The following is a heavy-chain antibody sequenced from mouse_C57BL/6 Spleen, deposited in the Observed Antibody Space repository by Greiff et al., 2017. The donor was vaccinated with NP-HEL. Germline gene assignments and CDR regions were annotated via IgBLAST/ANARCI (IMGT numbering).Heavy chain of an antibody. CDR2: IYPGSGST. J-gene: IGHJ3*01. CDR3: ARGQNNYGQFAY. Sequence: QVQLQQPGAELVKPGASVKMSCKASGYTFTSYWITWVKQRPGQGLEWIGDIYPGSGSTNYNEKFKSKATLTVDTSSSTAYMQLSSLTSEDSAVYYCARGQNNYGQFAYWGQGTLVTVSA. V-gene: IGHV1-55*01. D-gene: IGHD5-1-1*01. CDR1: GYTFTSYW.